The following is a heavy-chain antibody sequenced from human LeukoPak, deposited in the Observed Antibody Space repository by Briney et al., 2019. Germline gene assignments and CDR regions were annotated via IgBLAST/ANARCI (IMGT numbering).Heavy chain of an antibody. V-gene: IGHV1-69*06. CDR3: ASPDGILTGYYPY. D-gene: IGHD3-9*01. CDR1: GGTFSSYA. CDR2: IIPIFGTA. J-gene: IGHJ4*02. Sequence: PVKVSCKASGGTFSSYAISWVRQAPGQGLEWMGGIIPIFGTANYAQKFQGRVTITADKSTSTAYMELSSLRSEDTAVYYCASPDGILTGYYPYWGQGTLVTVSS.